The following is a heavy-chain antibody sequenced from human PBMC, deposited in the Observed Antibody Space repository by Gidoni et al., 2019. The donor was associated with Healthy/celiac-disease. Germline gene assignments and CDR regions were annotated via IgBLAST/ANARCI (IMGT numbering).Heavy chain of an antibody. CDR2: IHPGDSDT. CDR1: GYSFTSYW. CDR3: ARGGYCSGGSCYPYGMDV. V-gene: IGHV5-51*03. D-gene: IGHD2-15*01. Sequence: EVQLVQSGAEVKKPGESLKISCKGSGYSFTSYWIGWVRQMPGKGLEWMGIIHPGDSDTRYSPSFQGQVTISADKSISTAFLQWSSLKASDTDTYYCARGGYCSGGSCYPYGMDVWGQGTTVTVSS. J-gene: IGHJ6*02.